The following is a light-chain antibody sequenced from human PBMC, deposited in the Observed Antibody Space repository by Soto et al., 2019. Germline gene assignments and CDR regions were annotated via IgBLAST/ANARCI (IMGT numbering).Light chain of an antibody. J-gene: IGKJ1*01. CDR3: QQYDNWPQT. CDR1: QSVSSN. V-gene: IGKV3-15*01. CDR2: GAS. Sequence: DIVMTQSPATLSVSPGERSTLSCRASQSVSSNLAWYQQKPGQSPRLLIYGASTRATGIPARFSGSGSGTEFTLTISSLQSEDFAVYYCQQYDNWPQTFGQGTKVDI.